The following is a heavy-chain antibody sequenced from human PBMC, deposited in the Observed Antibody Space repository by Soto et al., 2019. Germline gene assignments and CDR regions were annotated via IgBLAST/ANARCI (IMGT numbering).Heavy chain of an antibody. J-gene: IGHJ4*02. CDR2: IYYSGIT. CDR3: ARHGFAYGPPDY. Sequence: PXXTLSLPCTVSDGSISSSYWRWILQPPGKGLEWVGYIYYSGITKYNPSLQSRVTISLDTSKNQFSLRLSSVTAADTAVYYCARHGFAYGPPDYWGQGTLVTVS. D-gene: IGHD3-10*01. V-gene: IGHV4-59*08. CDR1: DGSISSSY.